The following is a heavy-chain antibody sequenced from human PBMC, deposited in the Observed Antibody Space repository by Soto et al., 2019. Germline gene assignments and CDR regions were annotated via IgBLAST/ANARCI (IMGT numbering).Heavy chain of an antibody. J-gene: IGHJ5*02. V-gene: IGHV4-59*01. D-gene: IGHD3-3*01. Sequence: SETLSLTCTVSGGSISSYYWSWIRQPPGKGLEWIGYIYYSGSTNYNPSLKSRVTISVDTSKNQFSLKLSSVTAADTAVYYCARETDFWSGQGGAWFDPWGQGTLVT. CDR2: IYYSGST. CDR1: GGSISSYY. CDR3: ARETDFWSGQGGAWFDP.